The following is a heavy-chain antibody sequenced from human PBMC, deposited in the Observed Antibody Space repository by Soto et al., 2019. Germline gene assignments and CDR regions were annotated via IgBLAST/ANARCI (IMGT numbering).Heavy chain of an antibody. CDR3: ARLIGNSWLDS. V-gene: IGHV6-1*01. Sequence: PSQTLSLTCAISGASVSSSSATWAWISQSPSRGLEWLGRTYYRSKWYNDYAVSVKSRITINPDTSNNQLSLQLNSVTPDDTAVYYCARLIGNSWLDSWGQGTLVTVSS. CDR2: TYYRSKWYN. D-gene: IGHD2-8*01. J-gene: IGHJ5*01. CDR1: GASVSSSSAT.